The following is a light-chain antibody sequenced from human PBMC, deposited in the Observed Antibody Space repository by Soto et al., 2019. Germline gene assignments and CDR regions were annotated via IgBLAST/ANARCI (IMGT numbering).Light chain of an antibody. Sequence: DIQMTQSPSTLSASVGDTVTITCRASQSISTWLAWYQQKPGKAPKLLIYKASSLQGGVPSRFSGIVSGTEFTLTISSLQPDDFATYYCQQYNFYSRTFGQGTKVEIK. V-gene: IGKV1-5*03. CDR3: QQYNFYSRT. CDR2: KAS. CDR1: QSISTW. J-gene: IGKJ1*01.